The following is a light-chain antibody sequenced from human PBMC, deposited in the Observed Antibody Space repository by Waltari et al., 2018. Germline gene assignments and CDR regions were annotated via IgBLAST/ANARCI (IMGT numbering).Light chain of an antibody. CDR1: QTITHY. CDR3: QGRSDWPPVWT. V-gene: IGKV3-11*01. Sequence: EIVLTQSPATLSLSPGERATLSCRASQTITHYLAWYQQRPGQAPRRHIFDVSNRADDTPARFSGSGSGTDFVLTISHLEPEDFAVYYCQGRSDWPPVWTFGQGTKVEIK. J-gene: IGKJ1*01. CDR2: DVS.